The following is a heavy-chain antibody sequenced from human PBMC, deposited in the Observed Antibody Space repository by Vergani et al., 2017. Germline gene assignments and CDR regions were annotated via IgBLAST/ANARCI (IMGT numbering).Heavy chain of an antibody. J-gene: IGHJ5*02. V-gene: IGHV3-23*01. Sequence: EVQLLESGGGLVQPGGSLRLSCAASGFTFSSYAMSWVRQAPGKGLEWVSAISGSGGSTYYADSVKGRFTISRDNSKNTLYLQMNSLRAEDTAVYYCATPGGAALRGGWFDPWGQGTLVTVSS. CDR1: GFTFSSYA. CDR2: ISGSGGST. D-gene: IGHD6-6*01. CDR3: ATPGGAALRGGWFDP.